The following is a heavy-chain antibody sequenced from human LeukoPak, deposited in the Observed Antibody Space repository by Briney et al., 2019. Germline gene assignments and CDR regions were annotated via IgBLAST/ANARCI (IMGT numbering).Heavy chain of an antibody. D-gene: IGHD2-21*02. CDR2: MNPNSGNT. J-gene: IGHJ4*02. CDR1: GYTFTSYD. V-gene: IGHV1-8*01. CDR3: ARGKTMVYCGGDCYRFDN. Sequence: ASVKVSCKASGYTFTSYDINWVRQATGQGLEWMGWMNPNSGNTGYAQKFQGRVTMTRNTSISKAYMELSRLLSGDTAVYYCARGKTMVYCGGDCYRFDNWGQRTLVTVSS.